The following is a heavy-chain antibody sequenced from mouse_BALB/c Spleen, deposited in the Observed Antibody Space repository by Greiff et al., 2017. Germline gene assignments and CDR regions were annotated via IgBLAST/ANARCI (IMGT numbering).Heavy chain of an antibody. CDR2: ISDGGSYT. J-gene: IGHJ3*01. CDR3: ARDRDFTTAAY. CDR1: GFTFSDYY. V-gene: IGHV5-4*02. D-gene: IGHD1-2*01. Sequence: EVHLVESGGGLVKPGGSLKLSCAASGFTFSDYYMYWVRQTPEKRLEWVATISDGGSYTYYPDSVKGRFTISRDNAKNNLYLQMSSLKSEDTAMYYCARDRDFTTAAYWGQGTLVTVSA.